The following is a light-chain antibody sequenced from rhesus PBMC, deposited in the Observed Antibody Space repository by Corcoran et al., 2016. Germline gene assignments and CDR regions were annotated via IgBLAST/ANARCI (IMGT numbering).Light chain of an antibody. V-gene: IGKV3-10*01. CDR2: GAS. CDR3: YQHSSGYS. J-gene: IGKJ2*01. CDR1: QSVSSY. Sequence: QVILTQSPATLSLSPGERATLSCRASQSVSSYLAWYQQKPGQAPRLLIYGASSRPTGIPDRFSGSGSGTDFTLTISSLEPEDVGVYHCYQHSSGYSFGQGTKVEIK.